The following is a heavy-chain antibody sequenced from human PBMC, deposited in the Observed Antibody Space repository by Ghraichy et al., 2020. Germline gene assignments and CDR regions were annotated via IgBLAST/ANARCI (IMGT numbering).Heavy chain of an antibody. D-gene: IGHD3-22*01. CDR3: ARDRYYDSSLLDP. V-gene: IGHV3-7*01. Sequence: GGSLRLSCAASGFTFSSYWMSWVRQAPGKGLEWVANIKQDGSEKYYVDSVKGRFTISRDNAKNSLYLQMNSLRAEDTAVYYCARDRYYDSSLLDPWGQGTLVTVSS. CDR2: IKQDGSEK. J-gene: IGHJ5*02. CDR1: GFTFSSYW.